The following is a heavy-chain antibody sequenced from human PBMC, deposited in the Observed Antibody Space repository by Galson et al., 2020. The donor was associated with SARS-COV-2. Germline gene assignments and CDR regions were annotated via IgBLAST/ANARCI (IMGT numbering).Heavy chain of an antibody. D-gene: IGHD6-13*01. CDR3: IAAMDV. CDR2: ISKDGSHK. Sequence: GGSLRLSCAASGFTFSNYGMHWVRQAPGKGLEWVAVISKDGSHKYYADSGKGRFTISRDNSKNTVNLQMNSLRGEDTAVYYCIAAMDVWGQGTTVTVSS. CDR1: GFTFSNYG. J-gene: IGHJ6*02. V-gene: IGHV3-30*03.